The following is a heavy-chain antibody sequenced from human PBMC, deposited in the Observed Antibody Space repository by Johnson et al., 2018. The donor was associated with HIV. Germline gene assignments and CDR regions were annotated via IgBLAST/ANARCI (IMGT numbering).Heavy chain of an antibody. CDR3: ARDPPYGGNPSAFDV. CDR2: ISYDGINK. V-gene: IGHV3-30-3*01. D-gene: IGHD4-23*01. J-gene: IGHJ3*01. CDR1: AFTFSRHA. Sequence: VQLVESGGGVVQPERSLRLSCSASAFTFSRHAMHWVRQAPGKGPEWVACISYDGINKYYADSVKGRFTISRDNSKDTLYLQMHSLRPEDTALYYCARDPPYGGNPSAFDVWGQGTMVTVSS.